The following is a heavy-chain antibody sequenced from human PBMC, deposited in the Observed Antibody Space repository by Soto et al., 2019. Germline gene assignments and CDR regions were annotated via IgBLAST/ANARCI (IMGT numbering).Heavy chain of an antibody. CDR3: ARNGKTGGYPTFDY. V-gene: IGHV1-69*13. CDR1: GGTFSSYA. D-gene: IGHD3-22*01. CDR2: IIPIFGTA. J-gene: IGHJ4*02. Sequence: GASVKVSCKASGGTFSSYAISWVRQAPGQGLEWMGGIIPIFGTANYAQKFQGRVTITADESTSTAYMELSSLRSEDTAVYYCARNGKTGGYPTFDYWGQGTLVTVSS.